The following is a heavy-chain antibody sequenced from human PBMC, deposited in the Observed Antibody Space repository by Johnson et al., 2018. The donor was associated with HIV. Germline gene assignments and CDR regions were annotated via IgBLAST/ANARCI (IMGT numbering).Heavy chain of an antibody. CDR3: ARAGRPYDFWSGYYSGDAFDI. CDR2: ISGSGDSP. J-gene: IGHJ3*02. D-gene: IGHD3-3*01. Sequence: VQLVESGGGLVQPGGSLRLSCAASGFTFSSYAMNWVRQAPGKGLEWVSAISGSGDSPYYADPVHGRFPISTANAKNTMFVQMNSLRAEDTAVYYCARAGRPYDFWSGYYSGDAFDIWGQGTMVTVSS. V-gene: IGHV3-23*04. CDR1: GFTFSSYA.